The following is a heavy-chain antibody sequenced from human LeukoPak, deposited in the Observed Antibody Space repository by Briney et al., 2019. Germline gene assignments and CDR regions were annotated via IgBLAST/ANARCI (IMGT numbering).Heavy chain of an antibody. Sequence: GGSLRLSCAASGFAFSSYWMSWVRQAPGKGLEWVANIKQDGSEKYYVDSVKGRFTISRDNAKNSLYLQMNSLRAEDTAVYYCARDLKYSSSWYDYYYYGMDVWGQGTTVTVSS. CDR2: IKQDGSEK. J-gene: IGHJ6*02. V-gene: IGHV3-7*01. D-gene: IGHD6-13*01. CDR3: ARDLKYSSSWYDYYYYGMDV. CDR1: GFAFSSYW.